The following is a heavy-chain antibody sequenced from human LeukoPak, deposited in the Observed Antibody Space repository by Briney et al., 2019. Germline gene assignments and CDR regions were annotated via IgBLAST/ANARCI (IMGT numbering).Heavy chain of an antibody. Sequence: GGSLRLSCAGSGFTFSTYSMNWVRQAPGKGLEWVSYISTTTGTTYYADSVKGRFTISRDNAKNSLYLQMNSLRAEDTAVYYCARAKRNGFDIWGQGTMVTVSS. V-gene: IGHV3-48*01. CDR3: ARAKRNGFDI. J-gene: IGHJ3*02. CDR1: GFTFSTYS. CDR2: ISTTTGTT.